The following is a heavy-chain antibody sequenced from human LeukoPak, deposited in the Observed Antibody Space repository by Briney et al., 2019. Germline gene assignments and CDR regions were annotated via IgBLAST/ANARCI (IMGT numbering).Heavy chain of an antibody. Sequence: GASVKVSCKASGYTFTGYYMHWVRQAPGQGLEWMGWINPNSGGTNYAQKFQGRVTMTRDTSISTAYMELSRLRSDDTAVYYCARDRGSSSWYFPALGNWFDPWGQGTLVTVSS. D-gene: IGHD6-13*01. CDR3: ARDRGSSSWYFPALGNWFDP. J-gene: IGHJ5*02. CDR1: GYTFTGYY. CDR2: INPNSGGT. V-gene: IGHV1-2*02.